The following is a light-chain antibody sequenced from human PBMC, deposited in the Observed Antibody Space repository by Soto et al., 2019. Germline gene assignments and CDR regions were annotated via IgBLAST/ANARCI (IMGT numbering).Light chain of an antibody. CDR3: AAWDDSLNGWV. CDR1: SSNIGSNT. CDR2: SNN. V-gene: IGLV1-44*01. J-gene: IGLJ3*02. Sequence: QAVVTQPPSASGTPGQRVTISCSGSSSNIGSNTVNWYQQLPVTAPKLLIYSNNQRPSGVPDRFSGSKSGTSASLAISGLQSEDEADYYCAAWDDSLNGWVFGGGTKLTVL.